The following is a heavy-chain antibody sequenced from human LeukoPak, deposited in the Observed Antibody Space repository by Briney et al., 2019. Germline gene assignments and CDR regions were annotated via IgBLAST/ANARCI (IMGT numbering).Heavy chain of an antibody. D-gene: IGHD3-22*01. J-gene: IGHJ3*02. Sequence: PSETLSLTCAVYGGSFSGYYWSWIRQPPGKGLEWIGEINHSGSTNYNPSLKSRVTISVDTSKNQFSLKLSSVTAADTAVYYCARGRSGYYFDAFDIWGQGTMVTVSS. V-gene: IGHV4-34*01. CDR1: GGSFSGYY. CDR3: ARGRSGYYFDAFDI. CDR2: INHSGST.